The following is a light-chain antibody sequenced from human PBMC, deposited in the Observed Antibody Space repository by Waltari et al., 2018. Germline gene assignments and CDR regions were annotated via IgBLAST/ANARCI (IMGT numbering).Light chain of an antibody. J-gene: IGKJ2*01. Sequence: DIVMTQSPDYLAVSLGEGATVNCKSSQTVFYSSTNKNYLAWYQQKPGQPPKLLLYWASTRESCVPDRFSGSGSETDFTLTISSLQAEDVAVYYCQQYYSTPPTFGQGTKLEI. CDR3: QQYYSTPPT. CDR2: WAS. V-gene: IGKV4-1*01. CDR1: QTVFYSSTNKNY.